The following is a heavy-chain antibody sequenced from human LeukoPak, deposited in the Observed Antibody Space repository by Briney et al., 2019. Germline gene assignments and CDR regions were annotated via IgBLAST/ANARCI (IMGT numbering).Heavy chain of an antibody. CDR2: IYTSGST. J-gene: IGHJ6*03. V-gene: IGHV4-61*02. Sequence: PSQTLSLTCTVSGGSISSGSYYWSWIRQPAGKGLEWIGRIYTSGSTNYNPSLKSRVTISVDTSKNQFSLKLSSVTAADTAVYYCARDRDVYYYYYYMDVWGKGTTVTISS. CDR1: GGSISSGSYY. CDR3: ARDRDVYYYYYYMDV.